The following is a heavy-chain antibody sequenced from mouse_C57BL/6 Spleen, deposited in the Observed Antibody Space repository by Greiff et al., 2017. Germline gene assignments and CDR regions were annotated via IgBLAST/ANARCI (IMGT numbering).Heavy chain of an antibody. V-gene: IGHV1-52*01. CDR1: GYTFTSYW. D-gene: IGHD1-1*01. CDR2: IDPSDSET. CDR3: ARSRSSYSFDY. Sequence: QVQLQQPGAELVRPGSSVKLSCKASGYTFTSYWMHWVKQRPIQGLEWIGNIDPSDSETHYNQKFKDKATLTVDKSSSTAYMLLSSLTSEDSAVYYCARSRSSYSFDYWGQGTTLTVSS. J-gene: IGHJ2*01.